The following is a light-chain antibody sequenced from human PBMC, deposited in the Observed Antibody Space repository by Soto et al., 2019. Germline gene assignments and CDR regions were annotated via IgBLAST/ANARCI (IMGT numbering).Light chain of an antibody. CDR1: SSDVGGYNY. J-gene: IGLJ1*01. CDR3: NSYTSSSTYV. Sequence: QSALTQPASVSGSPGQSITISCTGTSSDVGGYNYVSWYQQHPGKAPKLVIYDVSNRPSGVSNRFSGSKSGNTASLTISGHEAEDAADYYCNSYTSSSTYVFGTGTKLTVL. V-gene: IGLV2-14*01. CDR2: DVS.